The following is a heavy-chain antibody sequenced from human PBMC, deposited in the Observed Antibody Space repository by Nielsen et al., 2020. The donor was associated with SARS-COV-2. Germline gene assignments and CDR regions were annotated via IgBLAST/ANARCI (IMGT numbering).Heavy chain of an antibody. J-gene: IGHJ4*02. V-gene: IGHV1-69*13. CDR2: IIPIFGTA. CDR3: ARGVQLVSSPIDY. Sequence: SVKVSCKASGYTFTSYYMHWVRQAPGQGLEWMGGIIPIFGTANYAQKFQGRVTITADESTSTAYMELSSLRSEDTAVYYCARGVQLVSSPIDYWGQGTLVTVSS. CDR1: GYTFTSYY. D-gene: IGHD6-13*01.